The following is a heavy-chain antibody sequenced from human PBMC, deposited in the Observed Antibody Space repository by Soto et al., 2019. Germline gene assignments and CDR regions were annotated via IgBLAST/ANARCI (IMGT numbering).Heavy chain of an antibody. CDR3: ARHPPSISNPGNYGFWSGLDY. Sequence: GGSLILSCAASGFTFSNSWMSWVRQAPGKGLEWVANTKSDGSEKYYVDSVKGRFTVSRDSAKNSLYLQVNNLRSDDTAVYYCARHPPSISNPGNYGFWSGLDYWGQGTLVTVSS. V-gene: IGHV3-7*03. D-gene: IGHD3-3*01. J-gene: IGHJ4*02. CDR1: GFTFSNSW. CDR2: TKSDGSEK.